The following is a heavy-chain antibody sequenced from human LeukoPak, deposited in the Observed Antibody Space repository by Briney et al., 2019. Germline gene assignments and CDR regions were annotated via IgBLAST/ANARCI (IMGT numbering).Heavy chain of an antibody. V-gene: IGHV3-49*04. CDR3: SRDGLDYYGSGSYRGFDY. Sequence: GGSLRLSCTASGFTFGDYSMSWVRQAPGKGLEYIGFIRTKDFGGTTEYAASVKGRFTISRDDSKSIAYLQIHSLKSEDTAVYFCSRDGLDYYGSGSYRGFDYWGQGTLVTVSS. J-gene: IGHJ4*02. D-gene: IGHD3-10*01. CDR2: IRTKDFGGTT. CDR1: GFTFGDYS.